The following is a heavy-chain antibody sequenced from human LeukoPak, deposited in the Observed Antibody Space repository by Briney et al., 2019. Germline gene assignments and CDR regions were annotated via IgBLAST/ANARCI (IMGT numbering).Heavy chain of an antibody. J-gene: IGHJ5*02. CDR2: TYYSGST. V-gene: IGHV4-59*01. CDR3: ARGGNDFWSGLMYNWFDP. CDR1: GGSISSYY. D-gene: IGHD3-3*01. Sequence: SETLSLTCTVSGGSISSYYWNWIRQPPGKGLEWIGYTYYSGSTNYNPSLQSRVTISVDTSKNQFSLKLTSVTAADTAMYYCARGGNDFWSGLMYNWFDPWGQGTLVTVSS.